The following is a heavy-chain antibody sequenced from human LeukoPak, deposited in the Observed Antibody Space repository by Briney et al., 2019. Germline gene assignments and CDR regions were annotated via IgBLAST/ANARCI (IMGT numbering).Heavy chain of an antibody. V-gene: IGHV3-21*01. J-gene: IGHJ6*02. D-gene: IGHD5-24*01. Sequence: PGGSLRLSCAASGFTFSSYSMNWVRQAPGKGLEWVSSISSSSSYIYYADSVKGRFTTSRDNAKNSLYLQMNSLRAEDTAVYYCARDAEMATTFYYYYGMDVWGQGTTVTVSS. CDR1: GFTFSSYS. CDR2: ISSSSSYI. CDR3: ARDAEMATTFYYYYGMDV.